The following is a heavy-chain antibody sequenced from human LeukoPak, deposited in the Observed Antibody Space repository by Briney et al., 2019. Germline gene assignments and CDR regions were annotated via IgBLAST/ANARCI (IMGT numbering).Heavy chain of an antibody. D-gene: IGHD6-13*01. CDR1: GYTFTSSD. Sequence: ASVKVSCKASGYTFTSSDINWVRQAAGQGLEWMGWINPNSGRTGYAQKFQGRVTMTANTSISTAYMELSSLRFDDTAVYYCARGRSGLAAAGTYDYWGQGTPITVSS. V-gene: IGHV1-8*01. J-gene: IGHJ4*02. CDR3: ARGRSGLAAAGTYDY. CDR2: INPNSGRT.